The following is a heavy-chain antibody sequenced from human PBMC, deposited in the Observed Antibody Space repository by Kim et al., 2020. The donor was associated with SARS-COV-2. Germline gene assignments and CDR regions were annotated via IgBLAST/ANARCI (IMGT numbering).Heavy chain of an antibody. CDR3: ARTDTPIEFDF. J-gene: IGHJ4*02. D-gene: IGHD5-18*01. Sequence: SETLSLTCSVSGGSVSSGSHYWSWIRQPPGKGLEWIGYIYYNGNTIYNPSLKSRITISVDTSKNKFSLKLRSVTAADTAVYFCARTDTPIEFDFWGQGILVTVYS. V-gene: IGHV4-61*01. CDR1: GGSVSSGSHY. CDR2: IYYNGNT.